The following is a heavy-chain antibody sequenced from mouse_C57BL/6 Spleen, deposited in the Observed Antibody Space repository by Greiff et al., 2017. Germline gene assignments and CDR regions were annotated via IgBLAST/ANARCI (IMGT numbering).Heavy chain of an antibody. V-gene: IGHV1-82*01. Sequence: VQLQESGPELVKPGASVKISCKASGYAFSSSWMNWVKQRPGKGLEWIGRIYPGDGDTNYNGKFKGKATLTADKSSSTAYMQLSSLTSEDSAVYFCARTYGSHHFDYWGQGTTLTVSS. CDR1: GYAFSSSW. CDR2: IYPGDGDT. CDR3: ARTYGSHHFDY. J-gene: IGHJ2*01. D-gene: IGHD1-1*01.